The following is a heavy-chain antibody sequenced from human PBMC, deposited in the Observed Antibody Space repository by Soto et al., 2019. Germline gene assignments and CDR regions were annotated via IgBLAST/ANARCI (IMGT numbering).Heavy chain of an antibody. CDR3: ARGGVRYGSGRYSFDY. V-gene: IGHV4-34*01. CDR1: GGSFSGYY. D-gene: IGHD3-10*01. J-gene: IGHJ4*02. Sequence: QVQLQQWGAGLLKPSETLSLTCAVYGGSFSGYYWSWIRQPPGKGLEWIGEINHSGSTNYNPSRKSRVTISVDTSKNQFSLKLSSVTAADTAVYYCARGGVRYGSGRYSFDYWGQGTLVTVSS. CDR2: INHSGST.